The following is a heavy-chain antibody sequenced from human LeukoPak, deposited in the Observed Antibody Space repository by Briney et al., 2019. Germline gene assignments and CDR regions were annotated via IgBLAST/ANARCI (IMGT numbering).Heavy chain of an antibody. Sequence: SETLSLTCAVYGGSFSGCYWSWIRQPPGKGLEWIGEINHSGSTDYNPSLKSRVTISVDTSKNQFSLKLSSVTAADTAVYYCARHPFSTPFDYWGRGTLVTVSS. CDR3: ARHPFSTPFDY. CDR1: GGSFSGCY. V-gene: IGHV4-34*01. J-gene: IGHJ4*02. CDR2: INHSGST.